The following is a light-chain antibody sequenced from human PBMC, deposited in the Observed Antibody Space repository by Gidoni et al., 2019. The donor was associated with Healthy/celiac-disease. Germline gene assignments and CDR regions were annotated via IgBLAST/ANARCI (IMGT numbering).Light chain of an antibody. Sequence: EIVMTQSPATLSVSPGERATLSCRASQSVSSNFAWYQQKPGQAPRLLIYGASSRATGIPARFSGCGSGTEFTLTISSLQSEDFAVYYCQQYNNWPRITFGQGTRLEIK. J-gene: IGKJ5*01. CDR1: QSVSSN. CDR3: QQYNNWPRIT. CDR2: GAS. V-gene: IGKV3-15*01.